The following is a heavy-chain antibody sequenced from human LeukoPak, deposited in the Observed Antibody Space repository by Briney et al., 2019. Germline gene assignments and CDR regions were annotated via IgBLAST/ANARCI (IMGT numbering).Heavy chain of an antibody. V-gene: IGHV6-1*01. D-gene: IGHD2-21*01. J-gene: IGHJ3*02. Sequence: SQTLSLTCDISGDTVSSNSAAWSWIRQSPSRGLEWLGRTYYRSKWFNDYAMSVKGRMTINPDTSKNQFSLRLNSVTPEDTAVYYCARFHMDAFDIWGQGTMVTVSS. CDR3: ARFHMDAFDI. CDR1: GDTVSSNSAA. CDR2: TYYRSKWFN.